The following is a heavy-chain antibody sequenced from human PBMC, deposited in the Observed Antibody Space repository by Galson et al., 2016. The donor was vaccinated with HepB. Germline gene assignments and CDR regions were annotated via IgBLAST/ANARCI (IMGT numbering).Heavy chain of an antibody. D-gene: IGHD2-8*01. Sequence: SLRLSCAASGFTYSSYSMNWVRQAPGKGLEWISSISHNNDYIYYADSLRDRFTISKDNARKSVYLQMNSLRVEDTALYYCVREPCTNGVCYGFDFWGQGALVTVSS. CDR1: GFTYSSYS. CDR3: VREPCTNGVCYGFDF. V-gene: IGHV3-21*01. CDR2: ISHNNDYI. J-gene: IGHJ4*02.